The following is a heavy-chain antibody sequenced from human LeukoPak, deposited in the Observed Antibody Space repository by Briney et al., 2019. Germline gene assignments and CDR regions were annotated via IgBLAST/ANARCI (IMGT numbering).Heavy chain of an antibody. D-gene: IGHD5-12*01. CDR2: ISANGGST. Sequence: KTGGSLRLSCAGSGFAFSSYAMSWVRQVPGKGLEWVSAISANGGSTYYADSVKGRFTISRDNSRNTLYLQMNSLRAEDTAVYYCARALRLQDVVSWYFDLWGRGTLVTVSS. J-gene: IGHJ2*01. V-gene: IGHV3-23*01. CDR3: ARALRLQDVVSWYFDL. CDR1: GFAFSSYA.